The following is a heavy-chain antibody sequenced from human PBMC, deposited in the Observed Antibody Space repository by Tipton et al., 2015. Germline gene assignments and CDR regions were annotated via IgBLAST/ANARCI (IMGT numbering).Heavy chain of an antibody. V-gene: IGHV4-34*01. D-gene: IGHD1-14*01. J-gene: IGHJ5*02. CDR1: GGSFSGYY. Sequence: TLSLTCAVYGGSFSGYYWSWIRQPPGKGLEWIGEINHRGSTNYNPSLKSRVTISVDTSKNQFSLKLSSVTTTDTALYYCAASSVLAETNLFDPWGQGTLVSVSS. CDR2: INHRGST. CDR3: AASSVLAETNLFDP.